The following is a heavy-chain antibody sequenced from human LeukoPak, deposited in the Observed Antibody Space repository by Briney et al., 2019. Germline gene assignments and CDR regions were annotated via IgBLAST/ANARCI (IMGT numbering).Heavy chain of an antibody. J-gene: IGHJ4*02. V-gene: IGHV3-30*18. CDR1: GFTFSSYG. CDR3: AKDLRATVATPLY. Sequence: PGGSLRLSCAASGFTFSSYGMHWVRQAPGKGLEWVAVMSYDGSNKYYADSVKGRFTISRDNSKNTLYLQMNSLRAEDTAVYYCAKDLRATVATPLYWGQGTLVTVSS. D-gene: IGHD4-17*01. CDR2: MSYDGSNK.